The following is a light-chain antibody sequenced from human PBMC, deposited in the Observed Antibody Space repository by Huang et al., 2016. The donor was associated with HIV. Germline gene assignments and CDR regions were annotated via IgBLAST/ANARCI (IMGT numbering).Light chain of an antibody. Sequence: DIQMTQSPSSLSASVGDRVTITCRASQGISSYLNWYQQKPGKAPSLLMYAASTLQSGVPSRFSGSGSGTDLTLTISSLQREDFAAYYCQQSYTAPYTFGQGTKVEIK. CDR2: AAS. CDR3: QQSYTAPYT. V-gene: IGKV1-39*01. CDR1: QGISSY. J-gene: IGKJ2*01.